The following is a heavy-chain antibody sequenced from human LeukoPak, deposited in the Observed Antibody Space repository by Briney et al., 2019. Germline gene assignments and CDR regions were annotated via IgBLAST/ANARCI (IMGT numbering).Heavy chain of an antibody. CDR3: AKDAVYYYDSSGYLDAFDI. J-gene: IGHJ3*02. CDR1: GFTFSSYA. V-gene: IGHV3-23*01. D-gene: IGHD3-22*01. CDR2: ISGSGGST. Sequence: GGSLRLSCAASGFTFSSYAMSWVRQAPGKGLEWVSAISGSGGSTYYADSVKGRFTISRDNSKNTLYLQMNSLRAEDRAVYYCAKDAVYYYDSSGYLDAFDIWGQGTMVTVSS.